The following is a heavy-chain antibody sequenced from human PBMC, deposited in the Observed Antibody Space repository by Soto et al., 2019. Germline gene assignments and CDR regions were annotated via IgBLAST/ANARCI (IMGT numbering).Heavy chain of an antibody. CDR1: GFTFSSYW. CDR2: LNSDGSST. Sequence: EVQLVESGGGLVQPGGSLRLSCAASGFTFSSYWMHWVRQAPGKGLVWVSRLNSDGSSTSYADSVKGRFTISRDIAKNTVYLQMNSLRAEDTAVYYCARDRPDYYGSGSYYKGDAFDIWGQGTMVTVSS. V-gene: IGHV3-74*01. J-gene: IGHJ3*02. CDR3: ARDRPDYYGSGSYYKGDAFDI. D-gene: IGHD3-10*01.